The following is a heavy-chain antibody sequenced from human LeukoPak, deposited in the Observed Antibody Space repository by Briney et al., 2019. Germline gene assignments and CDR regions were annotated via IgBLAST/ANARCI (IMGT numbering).Heavy chain of an antibody. V-gene: IGHV1-8*01. Sequence: ASVKVSCKASGYTFTSYDINWVRQATGQGLEWMGWMNPNSGNTGHAQKFQGRVTMTRNTSISTAYMELSSLRSEDTAVYYCVSIAGYSYGSWGQGTLVTVSS. J-gene: IGHJ5*02. CDR2: MNPNSGNT. D-gene: IGHD5-18*01. CDR3: VSIAGYSYGS. CDR1: GYTFTSYD.